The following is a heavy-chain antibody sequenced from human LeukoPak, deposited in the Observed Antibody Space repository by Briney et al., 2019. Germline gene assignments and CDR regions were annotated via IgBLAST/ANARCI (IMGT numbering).Heavy chain of an antibody. CDR3: ASRSGSRGSYSIDY. V-gene: IGHV5-51*01. CDR2: IYPGDSDT. D-gene: IGHD2-2*01. J-gene: IGHJ4*02. Sequence: GESLKISCKGSGYSFINYWIGWVRQMPGKGLEWMGLIYPGDSDTRYSPSFQGQVTISVDKSIDTTYLQWSSLRASVTAMYYCASRSGSRGSYSIDYWGQGTLVTVSS. CDR1: GYSFINYW.